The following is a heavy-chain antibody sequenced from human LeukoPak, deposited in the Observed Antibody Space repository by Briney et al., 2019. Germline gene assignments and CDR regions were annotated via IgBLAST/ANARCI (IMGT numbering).Heavy chain of an antibody. Sequence: GGSLRLSCAASGFTFSSYSMNWVRQAPGKGLEWVSYINSSSSTIYYADSVKGRFTISRDNAKNSLYLQMNSLRAEDTAVYYCARSSGGSYHDYWGQGTLVTVSS. V-gene: IGHV3-48*01. J-gene: IGHJ4*02. CDR3: ARSSGGSYHDY. CDR1: GFTFSSYS. CDR2: INSSSSTI. D-gene: IGHD2-15*01.